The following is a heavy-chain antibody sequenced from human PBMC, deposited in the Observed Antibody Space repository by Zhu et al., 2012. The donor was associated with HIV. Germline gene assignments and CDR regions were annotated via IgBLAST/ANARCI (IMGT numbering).Heavy chain of an antibody. CDR1: GGSFSGYY. CDR2: INHSGST. CDR3: ARLPYSGSYPFDL. Sequence: QVHLQQWGAGLLKPSETLSLTCAVYGGSFSGYYWSWICQPPGKGLEWIGEINHSGSTNYNPSLKSRVTISVDTSKNQFSLKLNSVTAADTAVYYCARLPYSGSYPFDLWGRGTLVTVSS. J-gene: IGHJ2*01. D-gene: IGHD1-26*01. V-gene: IGHV4-34*01.